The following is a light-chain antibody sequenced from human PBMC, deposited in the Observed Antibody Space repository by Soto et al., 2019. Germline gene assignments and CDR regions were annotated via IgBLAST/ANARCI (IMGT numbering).Light chain of an antibody. Sequence: QSVLTQPPSASGTPGQRVTISCSGSSSNIGNNDVYWYQQFPGTAPKLVVYKNNQRPSGVPDRSSGSKSGTSASLAISGLRSEDEADYYCAAWDDSLGEVFGTGTKLTVL. V-gene: IGLV1-47*01. CDR1: SSNIGNND. CDR2: KNN. J-gene: IGLJ1*01. CDR3: AAWDDSLGEV.